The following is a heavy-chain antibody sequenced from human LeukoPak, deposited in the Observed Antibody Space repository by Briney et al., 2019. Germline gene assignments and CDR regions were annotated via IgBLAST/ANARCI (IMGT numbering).Heavy chain of an antibody. J-gene: IGHJ1*01. CDR3: ARVRVITMVRGVIAEYFQH. Sequence: PSETLSLTCAVYGGSFSGYYWSWIRQPPGKGLEWIGEINHSGSTNYNPSPKSRVTISVDTSKNQFSLKLSSVTAADTAVYYCARVRVITMVRGVIAEYFQHWGQGTLVTVSS. V-gene: IGHV4-34*01. CDR2: INHSGST. D-gene: IGHD3-10*01. CDR1: GGSFSGYY.